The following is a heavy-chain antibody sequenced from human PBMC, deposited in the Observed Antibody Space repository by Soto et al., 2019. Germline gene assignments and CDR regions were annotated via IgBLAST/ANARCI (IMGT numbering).Heavy chain of an antibody. CDR3: AKVHCSGGSCTPLDS. Sequence: EVQLLESGGGLVQPGGSLRLSCAASGFTFSSYAMTWVRQAPGKGQEWVSDISGSGGRTYYADSVKGRFTISRDNFKSTLFLQMNSLRAEDTAVYMCAKVHCSGGSCTPLDSWGQGTRVTVSS. CDR1: GFTFSSYA. J-gene: IGHJ4*02. CDR2: ISGSGGRT. D-gene: IGHD2-15*01. V-gene: IGHV3-23*01.